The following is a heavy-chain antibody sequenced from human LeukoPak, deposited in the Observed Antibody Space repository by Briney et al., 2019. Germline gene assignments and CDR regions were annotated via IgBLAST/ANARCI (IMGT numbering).Heavy chain of an antibody. CDR1: GFTFSSYE. CDR3: ARETDSTLFDY. Sequence: GGSLGLSCAASGFTFSSYEMNWVRQAPGKGLEWVSYISSSGSTIYYADSVKGRFTISRDNAKNTVYLQMNSLRAEDTAIYYCARETDSTLFDYWGQGTLVTVSS. CDR2: ISSSGSTI. V-gene: IGHV3-48*03. D-gene: IGHD2/OR15-2a*01. J-gene: IGHJ4*02.